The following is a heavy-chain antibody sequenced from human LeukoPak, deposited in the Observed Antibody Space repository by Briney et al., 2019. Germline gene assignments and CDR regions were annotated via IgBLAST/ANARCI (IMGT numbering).Heavy chain of an antibody. CDR2: INPSGGST. J-gene: IGHJ6*02. CDR1: GYTLTSYY. V-gene: IGHV1-46*01. CDR3: ASVYKYGMDV. Sequence: AASVTVSCTASGYTLTSYYLHWVRQAPGQGLEWMAIINPSGGSTSHAQKFQGRVTMTRDTSASTVYMELSSLRSEDTAVYYCASVYKYGMDVWGQGTMVTVSS.